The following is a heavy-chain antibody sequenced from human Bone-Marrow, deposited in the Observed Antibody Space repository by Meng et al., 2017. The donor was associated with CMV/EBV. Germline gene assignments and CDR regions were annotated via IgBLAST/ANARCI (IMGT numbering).Heavy chain of an antibody. CDR2: IDGSGRRT. V-gene: IGHV3-23*01. J-gene: IGHJ6*02. CDR1: GFTFISYA. CDR3: ARGALLWFGELLYSSYYYGMDV. Sequence: GGSLRLSCAASGFTFISYAMTWVRQAPGKGLEWVASIDGSGRRTYYADSVKGRFTISRDNSKNTLSLQMNSLRAEDTAVYYCARGALLWFGELLYSSYYYGMDVWGQGTTVTVSS. D-gene: IGHD3-10*01.